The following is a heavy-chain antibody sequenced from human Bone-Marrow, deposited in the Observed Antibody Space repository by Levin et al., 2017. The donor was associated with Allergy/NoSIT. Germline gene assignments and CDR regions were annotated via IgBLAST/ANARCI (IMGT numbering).Heavy chain of an antibody. CDR1: GFTFGHYN. V-gene: IGHV3-48*01. Sequence: GGSLRLSCAASGFTFGHYNMNWVRQAPGKGLEWVAYISYHGSTTFYLDSVKGGFTISRDNALNSVYLQMDSLRREDTAVYYCSRDSNSSGFYYDFDYWGRGIQVTVSA. CDR2: ISYHGSTT. D-gene: IGHD3-22*01. CDR3: SRDSNSSGFYYDFDY. J-gene: IGHJ4*02.